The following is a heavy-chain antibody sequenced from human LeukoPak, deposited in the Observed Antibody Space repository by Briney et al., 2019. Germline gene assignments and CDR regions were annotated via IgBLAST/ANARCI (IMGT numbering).Heavy chain of an antibody. CDR2: INHSGST. D-gene: IGHD6-19*01. J-gene: IGHJ4*02. CDR1: GGSFSGYY. CDR3: ARKYSSHPAPFGY. Sequence: PSETLSLTCAVYGGSFSGYYWSWIRQPPGKGLEWIGEINHSGSTTYNPSRKSRVTISVDTSKNQFSLKLSSVTAADTAVYYCARKYSSHPAPFGYWGQGTLVTVSS. V-gene: IGHV4-34*01.